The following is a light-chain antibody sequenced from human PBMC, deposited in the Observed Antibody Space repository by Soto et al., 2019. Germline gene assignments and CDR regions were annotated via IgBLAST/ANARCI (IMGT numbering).Light chain of an antibody. V-gene: IGKV1-39*01. CDR3: QQNYSTPLS. CDR2: AAS. Sequence: DIRMTQSPSSLSASVGDRVTITCRASQSISSELNWYQQKPGKAPKLLIYAASRLESGVPARFSGSGSGTDFTLTISSLQPEDFAAYYCQQNYSTPLSFGQGTKVDIK. J-gene: IGKJ1*01. CDR1: QSISSE.